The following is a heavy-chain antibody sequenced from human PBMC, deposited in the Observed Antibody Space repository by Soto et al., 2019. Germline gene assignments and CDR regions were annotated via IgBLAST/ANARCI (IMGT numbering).Heavy chain of an antibody. CDR3: TRGSHFYYFDY. J-gene: IGHJ4*01. Sequence: SETLSLTCAVSGGSISSYYWSWIRQPPGKRLEWLGYIYYSGGTNYNPSLKSRVSISLDTSKNQFSLNLTSVTAADTAVYYCTRGSHFYYFDYWGHGTLVTVSS. V-gene: IGHV4-59*01. D-gene: IGHD3-10*01. CDR1: GGSISSYY. CDR2: IYYSGGT.